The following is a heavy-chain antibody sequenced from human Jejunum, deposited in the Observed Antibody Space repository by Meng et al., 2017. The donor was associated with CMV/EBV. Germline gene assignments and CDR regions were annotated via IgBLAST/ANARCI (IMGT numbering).Heavy chain of an antibody. CDR2: IDIDGRDI. CDR3: ARGLEEYLGWEMGY. CDR1: GFALRSYW. V-gene: IGHV3-74*03. D-gene: IGHD2/OR15-2a*01. J-gene: IGHJ4*02. Sequence: VELVEAGGGLVQPGGSLRLSCAVFGFALRSYWMHWVRQAPGKGLEWVSRIDIDGRDITYADSVKGRFTISRDTAKNMLYLEMNSLRVEDTAVYYCARGLEEYLGWEMGYWGQGTLVTVSS.